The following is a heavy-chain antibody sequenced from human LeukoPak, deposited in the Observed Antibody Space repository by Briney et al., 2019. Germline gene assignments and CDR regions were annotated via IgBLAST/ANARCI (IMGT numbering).Heavy chain of an antibody. CDR1: GDSVSSNSAA. CDR3: ARDTSGGYHWFFVL. Sequence: QTLSLTCAISGDSVSSNSAAWNWIRQSPLRGLEWLGRTYYKSKWYNDYAVSVKSRISINPDTSKNQFSLQLKTVTPEDTAVYHCARDTSGGYHWFFVLWGGGTLVTVSS. V-gene: IGHV6-1*01. D-gene: IGHD6-25*01. CDR2: TYYKSKWYN. J-gene: IGHJ2*01.